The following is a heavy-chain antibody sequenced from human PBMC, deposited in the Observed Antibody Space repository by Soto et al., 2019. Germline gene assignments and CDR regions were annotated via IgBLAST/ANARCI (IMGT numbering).Heavy chain of an antibody. CDR1: GGTFSSYA. CDR2: IIPIFGTA. V-gene: IGHV1-69*13. CDR3: ARNTGYSSGWYHYYYGKDV. D-gene: IGHD6-19*01. Sequence: GASVKVSCKASGGTFSSYAISWVRQAPGQGLEWMGGIIPIFGTANYAQKFQGRVTITADESTSTAYMELSSLRSEDTAVYYCARNTGYSSGWYHYYYGKDVWGQGITVTVS. J-gene: IGHJ6*02.